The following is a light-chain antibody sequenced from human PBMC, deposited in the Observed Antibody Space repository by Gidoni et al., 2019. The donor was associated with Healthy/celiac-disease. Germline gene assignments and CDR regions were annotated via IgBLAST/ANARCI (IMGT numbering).Light chain of an antibody. V-gene: IGKV1-5*03. Sequence: DIQMTQSPSTLSASVGDRVTITCRASQSISSWLPWYQQKPVTAHKILSYKASSLESGVPSRFSGSVAGTEFTLTISSLQPDDFETYYCQQYNSYYTFGQGTKLEIK. CDR1: QSISSW. J-gene: IGKJ2*01. CDR2: KAS. CDR3: QQYNSYYT.